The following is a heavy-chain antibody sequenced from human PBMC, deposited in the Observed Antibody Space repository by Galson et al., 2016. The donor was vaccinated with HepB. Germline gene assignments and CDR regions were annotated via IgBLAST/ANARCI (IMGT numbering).Heavy chain of an antibody. D-gene: IGHD4-23*01. Sequence: SLRLSCAASGFTFTSHAMHWVRQAPGKGLEWVAVIAYDGSSQYYGDSVKGRFTISRDNPQNTLNLQMHSLRAEDTAVYYCVRDRLGRITVVGRMDVWGQGTTVTVTS. CDR3: VRDRLGRITVVGRMDV. V-gene: IGHV3-30*04. CDR2: IAYDGSSQ. J-gene: IGHJ6*02. CDR1: GFTFTSHA.